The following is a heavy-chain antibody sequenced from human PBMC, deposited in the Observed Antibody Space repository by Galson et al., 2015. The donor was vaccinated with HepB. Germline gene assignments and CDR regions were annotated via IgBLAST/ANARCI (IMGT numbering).Heavy chain of an antibody. CDR3: ATDQGAVGATSAFDL. Sequence: SVKVSCKVSGYTLSELSMHWVRQAPGKGLEWMGGFDPEDGETIYAQKFQGRVSMTEDTFTDTASMVLSFLRSDDTAVYYCATDQGAVGATSAFDLWGQGTMVTVSS. CDR2: FDPEDGET. J-gene: IGHJ3*01. V-gene: IGHV1-24*01. CDR1: GYTLSELS. D-gene: IGHD1-26*01.